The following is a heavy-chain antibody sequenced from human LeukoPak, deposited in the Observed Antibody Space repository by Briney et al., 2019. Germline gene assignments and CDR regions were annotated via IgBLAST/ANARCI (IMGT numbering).Heavy chain of an antibody. J-gene: IGHJ3*02. CDR2: ISYDGSKK. CDR1: GFTFSSYA. D-gene: IGHD4-17*01. Sequence: GGSLRLSCAASGFTFSSYAMHWVRQAPGKGLEWVAVISYDGSKKYYADSVKGRFTISRDNSKNTLYLQMNSLRAEDTAVYYCARAKPPATVSSAFDIWGQGTMVTVSS. CDR3: ARAKPPATVSSAFDI. V-gene: IGHV3-30-3*01.